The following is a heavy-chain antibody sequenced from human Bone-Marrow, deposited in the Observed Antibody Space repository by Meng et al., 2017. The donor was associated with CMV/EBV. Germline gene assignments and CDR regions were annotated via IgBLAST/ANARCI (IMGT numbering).Heavy chain of an antibody. CDR1: YY. CDR2: INPNSGGT. CDR3: ARSYISVFGVVIIGQAGKFDH. V-gene: IGHV1-2*02. D-gene: IGHD3-3*01. J-gene: IGHJ4*02. Sequence: YYLHWVRQAPGQGVEWVGWINPNSGGTNYAQRFQGRVTMTSDTSISTVYMELNRLTSDDTAVYFCARSYISVFGVVIIGQAGKFDHWGRGTLVTVSS.